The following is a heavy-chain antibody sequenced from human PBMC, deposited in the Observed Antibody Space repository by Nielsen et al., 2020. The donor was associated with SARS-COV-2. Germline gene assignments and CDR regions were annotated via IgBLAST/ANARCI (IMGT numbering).Heavy chain of an antibody. CDR2: IYYSGST. J-gene: IGHJ6*02. CDR1: GGSISSGDYY. V-gene: IGHV4-30-4*01. D-gene: IGHD3-10*01. Sequence: SETLSLTCTVSGGSISSGDYYWSWIRLTPGKGLEWIGYIYYSGSTYYNPSLKSRVTISVDTSKNQFSLKLSSVTAADTAMYYCARYYVSGMYGMDVWGPGTTVTVSS. CDR3: ARYYVSGMYGMDV.